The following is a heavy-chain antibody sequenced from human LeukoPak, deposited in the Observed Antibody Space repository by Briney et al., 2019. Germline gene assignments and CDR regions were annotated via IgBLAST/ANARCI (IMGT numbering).Heavy chain of an antibody. CDR1: GGSFSGYY. CDR2: INHSGST. J-gene: IGHJ6*03. D-gene: IGHD3-3*01. V-gene: IGHV4-34*01. Sequence: SETLSLTCAVYGGSFSGYYWSWIRQPPGKGLEWIGEINHSGSTNYNPSLKSRVTISVDTSKNQFSLKLSSVTAADTAVYYCARLRIFGVVRQRGGGYYYYMDVWGKGTTVTVSS. CDR3: ARLRIFGVVRQRGGGYYYYMDV.